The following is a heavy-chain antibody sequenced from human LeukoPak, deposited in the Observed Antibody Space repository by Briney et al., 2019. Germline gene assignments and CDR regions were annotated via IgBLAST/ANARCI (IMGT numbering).Heavy chain of an antibody. Sequence: SETLSLTCTVSGGSISSYFWSWIRQPPGKGLEWIGYIYYSGSTNYNPSLKSRVTISVDTSKNQFSLKLSSVTAADTAVYYCARSSGGYQPLQFDYWGQGTLVTVSS. CDR1: GGSISSYF. D-gene: IGHD2-2*01. V-gene: IGHV4-59*01. J-gene: IGHJ4*02. CDR2: IYYSGST. CDR3: ARSSGGYQPLQFDY.